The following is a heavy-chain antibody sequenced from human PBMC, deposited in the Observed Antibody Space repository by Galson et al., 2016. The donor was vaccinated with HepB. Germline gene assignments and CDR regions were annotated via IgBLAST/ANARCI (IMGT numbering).Heavy chain of an antibody. CDR1: GYTFTSYG. D-gene: IGHD2-2*01. CDR3: ARGLCSSTSCYTHWDYYYYGMDG. V-gene: IGHV1-18*01. Sequence: SVKVSCKASGYTFTSYGISWVRQAPGQGLEWMGWISAYNGNTNYAQKLQGRVTMTTDTSTSTAYMELRSLRSDHTAVYYWARGLCSSTSCYTHWDYYYYGMDGWGKGTTVTVSS. CDR2: ISAYNGNT. J-gene: IGHJ6*04.